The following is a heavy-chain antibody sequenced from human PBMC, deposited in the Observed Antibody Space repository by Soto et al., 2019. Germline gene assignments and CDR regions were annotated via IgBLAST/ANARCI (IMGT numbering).Heavy chain of an antibody. Sequence: QVQLVQSGAEEKKPGASVKVSCKASGYTFTSYAMHWVRQAPGQRLEWMGWINAGNGNTKYSQKFQGRVTITRDTSASTAYMELSSLRSEDTAVYYCARAYHFWSGVTSYYYYYGMDVWGQGTTVTVSS. J-gene: IGHJ6*02. CDR1: GYTFTSYA. CDR2: INAGNGNT. V-gene: IGHV1-3*05. CDR3: ARAYHFWSGVTSYYYYYGMDV. D-gene: IGHD3-3*01.